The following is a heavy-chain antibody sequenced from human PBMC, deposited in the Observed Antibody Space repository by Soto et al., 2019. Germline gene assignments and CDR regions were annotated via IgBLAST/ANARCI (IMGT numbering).Heavy chain of an antibody. CDR2: ISGSGGST. D-gene: IGHD3-22*01. CDR1: GFTFSSYA. J-gene: IGHJ5*02. CDR3: AKLRYDSSGYYYKGNWFDP. V-gene: IGHV3-23*01. Sequence: RALRLSCAASGFTFSSYAMSRDRQAPGKGLEWVSAISGSGGSTYYADSVKGRFTISRDNSKNTLYLQMNSLRAEDTAVYYCAKLRYDSSGYYYKGNWFDPWGQGTLVTVS.